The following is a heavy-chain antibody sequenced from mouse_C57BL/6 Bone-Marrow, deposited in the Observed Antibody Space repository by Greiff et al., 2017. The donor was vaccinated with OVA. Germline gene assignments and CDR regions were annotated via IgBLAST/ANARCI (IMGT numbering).Heavy chain of an antibody. V-gene: IGHV5-4*01. J-gene: IGHJ3*01. CDR2: ISDGGSYT. CDR1: GFTFSSYA. CDR3: ARGGSSGPWFAY. Sequence: EVQLQESGGGLVKPGGSLKLSCAASGFTFSSYAMSWVRQTPEKRLEWVATISDGGSYTYYPDNVKGRFTISRDNAKNNLYLQMSQLKSEDTAMYYCARGGSSGPWFAYWGQGTRVTVSA. D-gene: IGHD3-2*02.